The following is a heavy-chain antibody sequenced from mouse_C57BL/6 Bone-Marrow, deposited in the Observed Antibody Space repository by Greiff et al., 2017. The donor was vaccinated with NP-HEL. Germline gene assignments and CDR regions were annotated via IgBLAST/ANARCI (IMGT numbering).Heavy chain of an antibody. D-gene: IGHD1-1*01. CDR2: IRNKANGYTT. V-gene: IGHV7-3*01. CDR3: ARYLSRGYFDV. J-gene: IGHJ1*03. Sequence: DVKLVESGGGLVQPGGSLSLSCAASGFTFTDYYMSWVRQPPGKALEWLGFIRNKANGYTTAYRSSVKGRFTISRDNSQSILYLQMNALRAEDSATYYCARYLSRGYFDVWGTGTTVTVSS. CDR1: GFTFTDYY.